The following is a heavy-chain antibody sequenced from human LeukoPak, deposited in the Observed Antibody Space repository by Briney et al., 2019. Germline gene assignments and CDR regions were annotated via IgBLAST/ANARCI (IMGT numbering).Heavy chain of an antibody. CDR1: GDSLSRGYY. Sequence: SETLSLTCTVSGDSLSRGYYWGWTRPPPGKGLEWIGSIYHSGSTYYHPSLKNRVTISVDTSKNQFSLRLSSVPAADTAVYYCARGGVADRLLNWGQGTLVTVSS. V-gene: IGHV4-38-2*02. D-gene: IGHD6-6*01. CDR2: IYHSGST. J-gene: IGHJ4*02. CDR3: ARGGVADRLLN.